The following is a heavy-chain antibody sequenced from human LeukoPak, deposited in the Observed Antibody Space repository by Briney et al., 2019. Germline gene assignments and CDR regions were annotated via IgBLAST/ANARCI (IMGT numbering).Heavy chain of an antibody. CDR1: GFTFSSYS. V-gene: IGHV3-21*01. CDR3: AKRGVVIRVILVGFHKEAYYFDS. D-gene: IGHD3-22*01. J-gene: IGHJ4*02. CDR2: ISSSSSYI. Sequence: GGSLRLSCAASGFTFSSYSMNWVRQAPGKGREWVSSISSSSSYIYYADSVKGRFTISRDNAKNSLYLQMNSLRAEDTAVYFCAKRGVVIRVILVGFHKEAYYFDSWGQGALVTVSS.